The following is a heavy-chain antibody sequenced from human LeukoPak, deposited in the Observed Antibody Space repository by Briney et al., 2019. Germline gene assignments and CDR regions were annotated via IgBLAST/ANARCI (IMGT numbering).Heavy chain of an antibody. V-gene: IGHV3-21*01. J-gene: IGHJ3*02. CDR2: ISSSSSYI. CDR3: ARDDKGIAVALDAFDI. Sequence: PGGSRRLSCAASGFTFSSYSMNWVRQAPGKGLEWVSSISSSSSYIYYADSVKGRFTISRDNAKNSLYLQMNSLRAEDTAVYYCARDDKGIAVALDAFDIWGQGTMVTVSS. CDR1: GFTFSSYS. D-gene: IGHD6-19*01.